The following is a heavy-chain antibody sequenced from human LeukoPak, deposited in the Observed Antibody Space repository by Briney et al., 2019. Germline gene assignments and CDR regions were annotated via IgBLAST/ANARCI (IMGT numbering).Heavy chain of an antibody. CDR2: ISSSSGSI. D-gene: IGHD1-1*01. CDR1: GFTFGSYS. Sequence: GGSLRLSCAASGFTFGSYSMNWVRQAPGKGREWGSYISSSSGSIYYADSVKGRFNTARDNAKNSLYLQMNSLRDEDTAVYWCSRGRNLEGPRFDYWGQGTLVTVSS. CDR3: SRGRNLEGPRFDY. J-gene: IGHJ4*02. V-gene: IGHV3-48*02.